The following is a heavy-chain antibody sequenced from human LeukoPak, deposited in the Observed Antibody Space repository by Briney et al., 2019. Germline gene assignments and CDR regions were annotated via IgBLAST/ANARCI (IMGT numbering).Heavy chain of an antibody. CDR3: ARDLARGTHSPVGY. V-gene: IGHV3-21*01. CDR2: ISSSGNHI. D-gene: IGHD1-26*01. CDR1: GFTFSDYG. J-gene: IGHJ4*02. Sequence: GGSLRLSCAASGFTFSDYGMNWVRQAPGKGLEWVSSISSSGNHIYHADSMKGRFTVSRDNAKNSLYLQMNSLSAEDTAVYYCARDLARGTHSPVGYWGPGTLVTVSS.